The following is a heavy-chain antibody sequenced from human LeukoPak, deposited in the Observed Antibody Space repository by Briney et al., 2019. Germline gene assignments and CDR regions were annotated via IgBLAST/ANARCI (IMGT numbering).Heavy chain of an antibody. V-gene: IGHV5-51*01. Sequence: GESLKIPCKGSGYSFTNYWIGWVRQMPGKGLEWMGIIYPGDSDTRYNPSFQGQVTISADKSISTAYLQWSSLKASDTAMYYCARHRGYGYGYSDYWGQGTLVTVSS. J-gene: IGHJ4*02. D-gene: IGHD5-18*01. CDR3: ARHRGYGYGYSDY. CDR2: IYPGDSDT. CDR1: GYSFTNYW.